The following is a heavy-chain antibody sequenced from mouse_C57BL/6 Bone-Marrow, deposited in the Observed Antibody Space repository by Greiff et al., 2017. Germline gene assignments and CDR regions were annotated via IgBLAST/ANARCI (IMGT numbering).Heavy chain of an antibody. J-gene: IGHJ3*01. CDR2: IDPENGDT. CDR1: GFNIKDDY. V-gene: IGHV14-4*01. D-gene: IGHD1-1*01. CDR3: TTGSSYTWFAY. Sequence: EVQLQQSGAELVRPGASVKLSCTASGFNIKDDYMHWVKQRPEQGLEWIGWIDPENGDTEYASKFQGQATITADTSSNTAYLQLSSLTSEDTAVYYCTTGSSYTWFAYGGQGTLVTVSA.